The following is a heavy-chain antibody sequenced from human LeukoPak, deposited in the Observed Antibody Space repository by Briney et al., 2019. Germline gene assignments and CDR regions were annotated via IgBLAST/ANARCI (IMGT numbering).Heavy chain of an antibody. CDR2: ISSSSSYI. Sequence: GGSLRLSCAASGFSFTFYSMNWVRQAPGKGLEWVSSISSSSSYIYYADSVKGRFTISRDNAKNSLYLQMNSLRAEDTAVYYCARDGNYYDSSGFDYWGQGTLVTVSS. CDR1: GFSFTFYS. CDR3: ARDGNYYDSSGFDY. J-gene: IGHJ4*02. D-gene: IGHD3-22*01. V-gene: IGHV3-21*01.